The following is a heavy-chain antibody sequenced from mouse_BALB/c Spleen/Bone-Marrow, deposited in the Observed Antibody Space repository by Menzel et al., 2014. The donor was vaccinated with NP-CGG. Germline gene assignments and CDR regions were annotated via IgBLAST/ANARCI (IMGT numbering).Heavy chain of an antibody. Sequence: EVQLQQSGGGLVQPGGSLRLSCATSGFTFTDYFMTWVRQPPGKALEWLGFIRNKANGYTTEYSASVKGRFTISRDNSQSILYLQMNTLIPEDSATYYCASSYALDSWGPGTSVTVSS. V-gene: IGHV7-3*02. CDR2: IRNKANGYTT. J-gene: IGHJ4*01. CDR3: ASSYALDS. CDR1: GFTFTDYF.